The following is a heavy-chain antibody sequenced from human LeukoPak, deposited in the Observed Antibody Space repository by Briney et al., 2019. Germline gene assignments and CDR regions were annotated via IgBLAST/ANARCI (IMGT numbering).Heavy chain of an antibody. V-gene: IGHV3-23*01. CDR1: GFTFSSYC. CDR3: AKVSEQLVSTYYFDY. D-gene: IGHD6-6*01. CDR2: ISGSGGST. J-gene: IGHJ4*02. Sequence: GGSLRLSCAASGFTFSSYCMSWVRQAPGKGLEWVSAISGSGGSTYYADSVKGRFTISRDNSKNTLYLQMNSLRAEDTAVYYCAKVSEQLVSTYYFDYWGQGTLVTVSS.